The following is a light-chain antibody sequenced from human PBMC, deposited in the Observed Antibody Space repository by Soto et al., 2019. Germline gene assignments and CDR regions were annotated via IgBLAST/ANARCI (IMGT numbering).Light chain of an antibody. Sequence: QSALTQPPSASGSPGQSVTISCTGTSSDVGGYNYVSWYQQHPDKAPKLMIYEVSKRPSGVPARFSGSKSGNTASLTVSGLQAEDEAHYYCSSYAGSNNYVVFGGGTKLTVL. CDR1: SSDVGGYNY. V-gene: IGLV2-8*01. CDR2: EVS. J-gene: IGLJ2*01. CDR3: SSYAGSNNYVV.